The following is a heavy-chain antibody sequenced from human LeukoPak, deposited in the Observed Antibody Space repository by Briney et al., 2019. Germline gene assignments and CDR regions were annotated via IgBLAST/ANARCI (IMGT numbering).Heavy chain of an antibody. CDR1: GFTFSSYA. CDR3: AKGDGQYNWFDP. V-gene: IGHV3-23*01. Sequence: GGSLRLSCAASGFTFSSYAMCWVRQAPGKGLEWVSAISGSGSSTYYADSVKGRFTISRDNSKNTLYLQMNSLRAEDTAVYYCAKGDGQYNWFDPWGQGTLVTVSS. D-gene: IGHD2-21*02. J-gene: IGHJ5*02. CDR2: ISGSGSST.